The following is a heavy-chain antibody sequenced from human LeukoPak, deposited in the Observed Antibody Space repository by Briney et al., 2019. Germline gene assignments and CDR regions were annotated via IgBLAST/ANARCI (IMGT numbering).Heavy chain of an antibody. CDR2: VYHTGNT. D-gene: IGHD3-22*01. CDR1: GDSIRSTTNY. J-gene: IGHJ4*02. V-gene: IGHV4-39*01. Sequence: SETLFLTCTVSGDSIRSTTNYWGWIRQPPGKGLEWIGSVYHTGNTYYNSSLQSRVTLSVDPSKNQFSLKLTSGTAADTAVYYCTHEDYNDFNTFDFWGQGTLVTVSS. CDR3: THEDYNDFNTFDF.